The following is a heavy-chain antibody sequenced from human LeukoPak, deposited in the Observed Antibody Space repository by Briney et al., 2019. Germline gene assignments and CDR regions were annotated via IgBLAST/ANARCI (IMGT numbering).Heavy chain of an antibody. CDR3: AKGTGAWFGELMVDY. D-gene: IGHD3-10*01. J-gene: IGHJ4*02. V-gene: IGHV3-23*01. CDR1: GFTFSSYA. CDR2: ISGSGGST. Sequence: GGSLRLSCAASGFTFSSYAMSWVRQAPGKGLEWVSAISGSGGSTYYADSVKGRFTISRDNSKNTLYLQMNSLRAEDTAVYYCAKGTGAWFGELMVDYWGQGTLVTVSS.